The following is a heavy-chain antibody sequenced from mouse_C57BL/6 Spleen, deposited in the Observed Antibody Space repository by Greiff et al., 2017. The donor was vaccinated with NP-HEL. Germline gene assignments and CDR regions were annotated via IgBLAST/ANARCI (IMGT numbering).Heavy chain of an antibody. D-gene: IGHD2-1*01. J-gene: IGHJ4*01. CDR3: AKSGNYERRGYAMDY. V-gene: IGHV2-5*01. CDR1: GFSLTSYG. Sequence: QVQLQQSGPGLVQPSQSLSITCTVSGFSLTSYGVHWVRQSPGKGLEWLGVIWRGGSTDYNAAFMSRLSITKDNSKSQVFFKMNSLQADDTAIYYCAKSGNYERRGYAMDYWGQGTSVTVSS. CDR2: IWRGGST.